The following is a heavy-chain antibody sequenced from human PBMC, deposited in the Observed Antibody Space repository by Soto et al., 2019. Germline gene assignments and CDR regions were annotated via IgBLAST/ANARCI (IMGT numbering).Heavy chain of an antibody. Sequence: EVQLLESGGGLVQPGGSLRLYCAASGFTFSSYAMSCVRQAPGKGLEWVSAISGSGGSTYYADSVKGRFTISSDNSKNTLYLQMNSLRAEDTAVYYCAKDSGGWPPYYFDYWGQGTLVTVSS. D-gene: IGHD6-19*01. J-gene: IGHJ4*02. CDR1: GFTFSSYA. V-gene: IGHV3-23*01. CDR2: ISGSGGST. CDR3: AKDSGGWPPYYFDY.